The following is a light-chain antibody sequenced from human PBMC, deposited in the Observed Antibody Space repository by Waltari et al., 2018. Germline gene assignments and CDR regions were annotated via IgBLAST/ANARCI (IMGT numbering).Light chain of an antibody. V-gene: IGKV3-15*01. CDR1: QNIYTN. J-gene: IGKJ1*01. CDR2: GAS. CDR3: QQYNSWLTWT. Sequence: EIMMTQSPATLSVSPGDRATLSCRASQNIYTNLAWYQQKPGQTPRLLIYGASTRPTGIPARFSGSGSGTEFTLTINSLQSEYFAVYYCQQYNSWLTWTFGQGTKVEIK.